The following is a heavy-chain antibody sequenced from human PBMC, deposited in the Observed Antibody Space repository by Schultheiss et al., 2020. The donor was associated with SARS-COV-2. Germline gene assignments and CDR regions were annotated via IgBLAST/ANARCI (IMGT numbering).Heavy chain of an antibody. CDR1: GGSISSYY. D-gene: IGHD3-10*01. J-gene: IGHJ6*02. Sequence: SETLSLTCTVSGGSISSYYWSWIRQPPGKGLEWIGYVYYNGSSNYNPSLKSRVTISVDTSNNQFSLKLNSVTAADTAVYYCARDLSGYYGSGNYNFYYYHGMDVWGQGTTVTVSS. V-gene: IGHV4-59*01. CDR2: VYYNGSS. CDR3: ARDLSGYYGSGNYNFYYYHGMDV.